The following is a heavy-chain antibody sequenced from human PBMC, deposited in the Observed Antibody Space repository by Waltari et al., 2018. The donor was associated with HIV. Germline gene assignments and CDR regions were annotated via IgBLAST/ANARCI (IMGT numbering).Heavy chain of an antibody. V-gene: IGHV4-34*01. CDR3: ARETPYSGSYYLVGRRGGNYFDY. CDR2: INHSGST. D-gene: IGHD1-26*01. CDR1: GGSFSGYY. J-gene: IGHJ4*02. Sequence: QVQLQQWGAGLLKPSETLSLTCAVYGGSFSGYYWSWIRQPPGKGLEWIGEINHSGSTNYNPSLKSRVTISVDTSKNQFSLKLSSVTAADTAVYYCARETPYSGSYYLVGRRGGNYFDYWGQGTLVTVSS.